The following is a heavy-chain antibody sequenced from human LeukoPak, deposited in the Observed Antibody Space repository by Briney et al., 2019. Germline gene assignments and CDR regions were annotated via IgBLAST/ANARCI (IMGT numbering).Heavy chain of an antibody. D-gene: IGHD6-6*01. CDR1: GGSISSSSYY. J-gene: IGHJ4*02. CDR3: ARQRMYKQLVSHFDY. Sequence: SETLSLTCTVSGGSISSSSYYWGWLRQPPGTGLEWIGSIYYSGSTYYNPSLKSRVTISVDTSKNQFSLKLSSVTAADTAVYYCARQRMYKQLVSHFDYWGQGTLVTVSS. V-gene: IGHV4-39*01. CDR2: IYYSGST.